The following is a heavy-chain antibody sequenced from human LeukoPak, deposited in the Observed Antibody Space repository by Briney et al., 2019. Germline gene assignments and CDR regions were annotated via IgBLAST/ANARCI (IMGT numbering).Heavy chain of an antibody. D-gene: IGHD2-2*02. V-gene: IGHV3-53*01. CDR3: ARIGYCSRTSCHTGYYYGMDV. CDR1: GFTISSNY. Sequence: GGSLRLSCAASGFTISSNYMSWVRQAPGKGLEWVSVIYSDGSTYYTDSVKGRFTISRDNSKNTLYLQMSSLRVEDTAVYYCARIGYCSRTSCHTGYYYGMDVWGQGTTVTVSS. CDR2: IYSDGST. J-gene: IGHJ6*02.